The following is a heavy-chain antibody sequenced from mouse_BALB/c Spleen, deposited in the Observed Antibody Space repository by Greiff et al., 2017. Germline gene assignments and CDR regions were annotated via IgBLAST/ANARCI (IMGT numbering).Heavy chain of an antibody. CDR3: ARKGWLLPPYYYAMDY. J-gene: IGHJ4*01. D-gene: IGHD2-3*01. Sequence: VKLMESGPGLVQPSQSLSITCTVSGFSLTSYGVHWVRQSPGKGLEWLGVIWSGGSTDYNAAFISRLSISKDNSKSQVFFKMNSLQANDTAIYYCARKGWLLPPYYYAMDYWGQGTSVTVSS. CDR1: GFSLTSYG. V-gene: IGHV2-2*02. CDR2: IWSGGST.